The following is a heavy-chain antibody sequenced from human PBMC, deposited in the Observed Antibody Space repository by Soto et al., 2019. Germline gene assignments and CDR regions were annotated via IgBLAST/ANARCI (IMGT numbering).Heavy chain of an antibody. D-gene: IGHD3-16*01. CDR1: GFTASSSA. CDR3: ATDGGDVPYYFDY. Sequence: EVQLVVSGGGLVQPVGSLTLSCEASGFTASSSAMGWVRRAPGKGLEWVSSISGADSVGTATTYYAESLKGRVTISRDHFKNTLYLQLNSLRPEDKAVYFCATDGGDVPYYFDYWGQGALVTVSS. J-gene: IGHJ4*02. V-gene: IGHV3-23*04. CDR2: ISGADSVGTATT.